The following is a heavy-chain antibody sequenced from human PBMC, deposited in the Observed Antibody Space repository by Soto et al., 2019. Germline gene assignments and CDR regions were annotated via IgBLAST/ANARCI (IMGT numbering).Heavy chain of an antibody. Sequence: GASVKVSCKASGYTFTSYAMHWVRQAPGQRLEWMGWINAGNGNTKYSQKFQGRVTITRDTSASTAYMELSSLRSEDTAVYYCARQYCSGGSCYFGYYYYMDVWXQGTTVTVSS. D-gene: IGHD2-15*01. CDR1: GYTFTSYA. CDR3: ARQYCSGGSCYFGYYYYMDV. V-gene: IGHV1-3*01. J-gene: IGHJ6*03. CDR2: INAGNGNT.